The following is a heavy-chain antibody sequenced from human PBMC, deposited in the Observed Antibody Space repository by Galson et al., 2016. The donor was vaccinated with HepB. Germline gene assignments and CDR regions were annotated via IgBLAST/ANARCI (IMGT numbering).Heavy chain of an antibody. CDR1: GFMFSGYG. J-gene: IGHJ4*02. CDR3: AKDRGSIVASVALFDY. CDR2: ISFDGSKK. Sequence: SLRLSCAASGFMFSGYGMHWVRQAPGKGLEWVADISFDGSKKFYADSVKGRSTISRDNAKSTLSLQVDTLGGDDTAVYYCAKDRGSIVASVALFDYWGQGSLVAVSS. D-gene: IGHD3-10*01. V-gene: IGHV3-30*18.